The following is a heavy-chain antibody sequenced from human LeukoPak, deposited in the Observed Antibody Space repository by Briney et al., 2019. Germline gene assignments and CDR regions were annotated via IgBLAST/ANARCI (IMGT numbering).Heavy chain of an antibody. CDR2: ISSNGGST. CDR1: GFTFSSYA. V-gene: IGHV3-64*01. J-gene: IGHJ4*02. CDR3: AVNIAAATFDY. Sequence: GGSLRLSCAASGFTFSSYAMHWVRQAPGKGLEYVSAISSNGGSTYYANSVKGRFTISRDNSKNTLYLQTGSLRAEDMAVYYCAVNIAAATFDYWGQGTLVTVSS. D-gene: IGHD6-13*01.